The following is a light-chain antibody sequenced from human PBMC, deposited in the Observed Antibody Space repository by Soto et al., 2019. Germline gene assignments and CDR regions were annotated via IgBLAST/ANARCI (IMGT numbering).Light chain of an antibody. CDR3: QQRHNLPHT. Sequence: DNTMNQSPSSLSACVGDRDTITCQASQDVRKYLSWYQQKARKAPKLLIYDASNLETGVPSRFSGSGSGTDFTFTISSLQPEDIATYYCQQRHNLPHTFGPGTKVDIK. CDR1: QDVRKY. J-gene: IGKJ3*01. CDR2: DAS. V-gene: IGKV1-33*01.